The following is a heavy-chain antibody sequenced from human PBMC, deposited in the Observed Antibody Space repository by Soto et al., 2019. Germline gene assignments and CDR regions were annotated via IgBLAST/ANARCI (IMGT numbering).Heavy chain of an antibody. J-gene: IGHJ3*02. CDR3: ARGSLLVGQDGVAFDI. V-gene: IGHV4-59*01. CDR1: GGSISSYY. CDR2: IYYSGST. D-gene: IGHD2-15*01. Sequence: QVQLQESGPGLVKPSETLSLTCTVSGGSISSYYWGWIRQPPGKGLEWIGYIYYSGSTNYNPSLKSRVTISVDTSKNQFSLKLSSVTAADTAVYYCARGSLLVGQDGVAFDIWGQGTMVTVSS.